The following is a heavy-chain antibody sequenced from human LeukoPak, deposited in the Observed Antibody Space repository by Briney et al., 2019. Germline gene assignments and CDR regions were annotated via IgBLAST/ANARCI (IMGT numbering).Heavy chain of an antibody. CDR2: ISSSSNYI. D-gene: IGHD6-19*01. J-gene: IGHJ4*02. V-gene: IGHV3-21*01. CDR3: ARDRAVAGTRIDY. CDR1: GFTFSSYY. Sequence: GGSLRVSCAASGFTFSSYYMNWVRQAPGKGLEWVSSISSSSNYIYYADSVKGRFTISRDNAKNSLYLHMNSLRAEDTAVYYCARDRAVAGTRIDYWGQGTLVTVSS.